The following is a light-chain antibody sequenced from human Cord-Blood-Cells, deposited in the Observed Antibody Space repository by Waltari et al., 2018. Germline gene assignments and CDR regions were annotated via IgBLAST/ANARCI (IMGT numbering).Light chain of an antibody. CDR3: CSYAGSYTFWV. CDR2: DVS. CDR1: SRDVGGYHY. V-gene: IGLV2-11*01. Sequence: QSALAQPRSVSGSPGQSVTISCPGTSRDVGGYHYVSWYQQHPGKAPKLMIYDVSKRPSGVPDRFSGSKSGNTASLTISGLQAEDEADYYCCSYAGSYTFWVFGGGTKLTVL. J-gene: IGLJ3*02.